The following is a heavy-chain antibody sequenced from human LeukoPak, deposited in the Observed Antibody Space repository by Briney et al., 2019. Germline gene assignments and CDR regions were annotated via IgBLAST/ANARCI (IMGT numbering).Heavy chain of an antibody. V-gene: IGHV3-21*01. CDR2: ISSSSSYI. CDR3: AREDYYDSSGNPGIDY. D-gene: IGHD3-22*01. J-gene: IGHJ4*02. Sequence: PGGSLRLSCAASGFTFSSYSMNWVRQAPGKGLEWVSSISSSSSYIYYADSVKGRFTISRDNAKNSLYLQMNSLRAEDTAVYYCAREDYYDSSGNPGIDYWGQGTLVAVSS. CDR1: GFTFSSYS.